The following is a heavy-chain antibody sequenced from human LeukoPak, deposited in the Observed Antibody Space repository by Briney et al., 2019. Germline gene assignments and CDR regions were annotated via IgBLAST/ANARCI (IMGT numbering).Heavy chain of an antibody. V-gene: IGHV3-23*01. CDR3: AKGYSSGWKLNWFDP. D-gene: IGHD6-19*01. J-gene: IGHJ5*02. Sequence: GGSLRLSCAASGFTFSSYAMSWVRQAPGKGLEWVSAISGSGGSTYYADSVKGRFTISRDNSKNTLYLQMNSLRAEDTAVYYCAKGYSSGWKLNWFDPWGQGTLVTVSS. CDR2: ISGSGGST. CDR1: GFTFSSYA.